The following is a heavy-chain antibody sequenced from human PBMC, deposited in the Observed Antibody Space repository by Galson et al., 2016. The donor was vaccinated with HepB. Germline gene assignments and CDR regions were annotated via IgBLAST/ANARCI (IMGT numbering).Heavy chain of an antibody. V-gene: IGHV4-4*02. Sequence: SETLSLTCAVSGVSISSGEWCSWVRQSPGKGLEWIGQIDYTGRTNYGPSFESRVTTSLDKSKNQCSLTLTSLTAADTAVYSCALNDPDWNSGSLDFWGQGILVTISS. CDR1: GVSISSGEW. D-gene: IGHD1/OR15-1a*01. CDR2: IDYTGRT. J-gene: IGHJ4*02. CDR3: ALNDPDWNSGSLDF.